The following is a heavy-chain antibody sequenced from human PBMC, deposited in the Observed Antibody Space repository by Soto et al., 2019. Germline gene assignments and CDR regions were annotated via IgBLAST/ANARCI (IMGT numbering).Heavy chain of an antibody. J-gene: IGHJ5*02. Sequence: SETLSLTCTVSGGFINSSYWSWIRQSPGKGLEWIGYIYYRGTTRYNPSLKSRVTLSVXXXXXXFXLNLXXXTAADSAVYYCARDFVAGSPWFEPWGQGILVTVS. CDR2: IYYRGTT. D-gene: IGHD6-19*01. CDR1: GGFINSSY. CDR3: ARDFVAGSPWFEP. V-gene: IGHV4-59*01.